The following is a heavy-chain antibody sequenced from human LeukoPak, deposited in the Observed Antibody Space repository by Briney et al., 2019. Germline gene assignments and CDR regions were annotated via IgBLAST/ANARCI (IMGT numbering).Heavy chain of an antibody. D-gene: IGHD6-19*01. CDR2: IWYDGSNK. Sequence: GRSLRLSCAASGFTFSSHGMHWVRQAPGKGLEWVAVIWYDGSNKYYADSVKGRFTISGDNSKNTLYLQMNSLRAEDTAVYYCARDGTGSNSGWYIHWGQGALVTVSS. CDR1: GFTFSSHG. J-gene: IGHJ4*02. CDR3: ARDGTGSNSGWYIH. V-gene: IGHV3-33*01.